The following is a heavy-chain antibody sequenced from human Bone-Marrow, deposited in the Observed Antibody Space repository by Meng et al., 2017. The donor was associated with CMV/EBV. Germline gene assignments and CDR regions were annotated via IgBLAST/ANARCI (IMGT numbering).Heavy chain of an antibody. V-gene: IGHV4-59*12. CDR1: GGSISTYY. CDR2: ISYSGST. J-gene: IGHJ6*02. D-gene: IGHD6-13*01. Sequence: SETLSLTCIVSGGSISTYYWSWIRQPPGKRLEWFGYISYSGSTNYNPSLKSRVTMSVDTSKNHFSLNLSSVTAADTAVYYCARIAAAGTRGGMDVWGQGTTVTVSS. CDR3: ARIAAAGTRGGMDV.